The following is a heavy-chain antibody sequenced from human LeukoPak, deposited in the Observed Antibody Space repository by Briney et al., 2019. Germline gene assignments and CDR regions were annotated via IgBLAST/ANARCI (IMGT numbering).Heavy chain of an antibody. Sequence: GGSLRLSCAASGFTFSSYAMSWVRQAPGKGLEWVSSISSSSSSIYYADSVKGRFTISRDNAKNSLYLQMNSLRAEDTAVYYCARSISTIRGGVDYWGQGTLVTVSS. J-gene: IGHJ4*02. CDR2: ISSSSSSI. D-gene: IGHD1-26*01. CDR1: GFTFSSYA. CDR3: ARSISTIRGGVDY. V-gene: IGHV3-21*01.